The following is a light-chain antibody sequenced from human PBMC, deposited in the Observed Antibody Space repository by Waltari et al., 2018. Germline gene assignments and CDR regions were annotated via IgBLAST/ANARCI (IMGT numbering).Light chain of an antibody. CDR1: SSDVGGYKY. CDR2: DVS. Sequence: QSALTQPASVSGSPGQSITIPCTGTSSDVGGYKYVSWYQQHPGKVPKLLIFDVSNRPSGVSNRFSGSKSGNTASLTISGLQAEDESDYYCCSFTSRSTWVFGGGTKLTVL. CDR3: CSFTSRSTWV. V-gene: IGLV2-14*01. J-gene: IGLJ3*02.